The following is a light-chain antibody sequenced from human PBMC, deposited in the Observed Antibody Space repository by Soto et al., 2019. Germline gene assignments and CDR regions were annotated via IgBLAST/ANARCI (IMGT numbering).Light chain of an antibody. CDR1: SSDVGAYDF. CDR3: CSYAGRFTLI. J-gene: IGLJ2*01. CDR2: DVT. Sequence: QSVLTQPRSVSGSPGQSVTISCTGTSSDVGAYDFVSWYQQHPGKAPKLIIYDVTKRPPVVPDRFSGSKIASTAALTISGLQAEDEADYYCCSYAGRFTLIFGGGTKLTVL. V-gene: IGLV2-11*01.